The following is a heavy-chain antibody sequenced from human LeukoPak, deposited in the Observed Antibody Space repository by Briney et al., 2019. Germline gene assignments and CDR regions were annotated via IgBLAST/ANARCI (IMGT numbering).Heavy chain of an antibody. J-gene: IGHJ6*03. D-gene: IGHD6-19*01. CDR2: ISSSGSTI. V-gene: IGHV3-11*01. CDR1: GFTFSDYY. Sequence: GGSLRLSCAASGFTFSDYYMSWIRQAPGKGLEWVSYISSSGSTIYYADSVKGRFTISRDNAKNSLYPQMNSLRAEDTAVYYCARDEGDLGYSSGWYSLGYYYYYMDVWGKGTTVTVSS. CDR3: ARDEGDLGYSSGWYSLGYYYYYMDV.